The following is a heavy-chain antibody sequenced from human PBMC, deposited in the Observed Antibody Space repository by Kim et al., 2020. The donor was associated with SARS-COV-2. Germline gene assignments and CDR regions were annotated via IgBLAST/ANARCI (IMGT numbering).Heavy chain of an antibody. CDR3: ARSIWFGGIDAFDI. V-gene: IGHV7-4-1*02. Sequence: ASVKVSCKASGYTFTSYAMNWVRQAPGQGLEWMGWINTNTGNPTYAQGFTGRFVFSLDTSVSTAYLQISSLKAEDTAVYYCARSIWFGGIDAFDIWGQGTMVTVSS. J-gene: IGHJ3*02. CDR2: INTNTGNP. D-gene: IGHD3-10*01. CDR1: GYTFTSYA.